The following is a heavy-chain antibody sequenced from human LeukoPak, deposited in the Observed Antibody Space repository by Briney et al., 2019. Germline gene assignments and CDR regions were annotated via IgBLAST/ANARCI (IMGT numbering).Heavy chain of an antibody. V-gene: IGHV3-23*01. D-gene: IGHD2-2*01. Sequence: GGSLRLSCAASGFTFSSHAMSWVRQAPGKGLEWVSAISGSGGSTYYADSVKGRFTISRDNSKNTLYLQMNSLRAEDTAVYYCAKEDLGYCSSTSCYFSSDYYMDVWGKGTTVTVSS. CDR2: ISGSGGST. CDR1: GFTFSSHA. J-gene: IGHJ6*03. CDR3: AKEDLGYCSSTSCYFSSDYYMDV.